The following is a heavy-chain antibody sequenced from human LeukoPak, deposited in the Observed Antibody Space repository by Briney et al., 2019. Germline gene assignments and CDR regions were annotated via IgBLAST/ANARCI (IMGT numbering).Heavy chain of an antibody. V-gene: IGHV3-74*01. CDR3: ATSRTCDY. CDR1: GFTFSSYW. CDR2: IKSDGSST. Sequence: GGSLRLSCAASGFTFSSYWMHWVRQAPGKGLVWVSRIKSDGSSTSYADSVKGRFTISRDNAKNTVYLQMNSLRAEDTAVYYCATSRTCDYWGQGTLVTVSS. D-gene: IGHD3-16*01. J-gene: IGHJ4*02.